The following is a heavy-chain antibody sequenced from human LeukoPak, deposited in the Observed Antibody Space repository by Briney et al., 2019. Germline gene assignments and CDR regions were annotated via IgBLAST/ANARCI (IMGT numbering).Heavy chain of an antibody. Sequence: GGSLRLSCAASGFTFSSYGMHWVRQAPGKGLEWVSAIYTGGSTYYAGSVKGRFTISRDNSKNTLYLQMNSLRAEDTAVYYCARNLYYYDSSGYYYYWGQGTLVTVSS. CDR2: IYTGGST. D-gene: IGHD3-22*01. J-gene: IGHJ4*02. V-gene: IGHV3-66*01. CDR3: ARNLYYYDSSGYYYY. CDR1: GFTFSSYG.